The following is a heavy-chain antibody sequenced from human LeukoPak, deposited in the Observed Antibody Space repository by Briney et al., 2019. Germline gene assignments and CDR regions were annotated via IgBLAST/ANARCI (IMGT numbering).Heavy chain of an antibody. CDR3: ATSGVLQYMDV. D-gene: IGHD2/OR15-2a*01. J-gene: IGHJ6*03. CDR2: IYSGGST. CDR1: GGSISSNNYY. Sequence: PSETLSLICTVSGGSISSNNYYWGWIRQPPGKGLEWIGAIYSGGSTYYNPSLKSRVTISVDTSKNQFSLNLRSVTAADTAVYFCATSGVLQYMDVWGKGTTVTVSS. V-gene: IGHV4-39*01.